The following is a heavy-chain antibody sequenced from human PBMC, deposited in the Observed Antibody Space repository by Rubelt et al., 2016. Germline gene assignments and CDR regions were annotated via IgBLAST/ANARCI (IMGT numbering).Heavy chain of an antibody. Sequence: QVQLQESGPGLVKPSQTLSLTCTVSGGSISSGGYYWSWIRQHPGKGLEWIGYIYYSGSTYYNPSLKSRVTLSVDTSKNQFSLTLSSVTAAVTAVYYCAGHGEETEYHSSGYDWFDPWGQGTLVTVSS. D-gene: IGHD3-22*01. CDR2: IYYSGST. CDR1: GGSISSGGYY. CDR3: AGHGEETEYHSSGYDWFDP. J-gene: IGHJ5*02. V-gene: IGHV4-31*03.